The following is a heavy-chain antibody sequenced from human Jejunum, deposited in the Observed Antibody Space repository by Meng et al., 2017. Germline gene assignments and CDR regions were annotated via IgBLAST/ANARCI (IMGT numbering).Heavy chain of an antibody. D-gene: IGHD4-11*01. CDR3: ARQYPIDV. J-gene: IGHJ4*02. CDR2: IHHSGTS. Sequence: GSLRLSCDVSGDSITRGFHWAWIRQSPGKGLEWIGSIHHSGTSFYNPSLRSRVTISIDTSKNQFSLEVTSVTAADTAVYFCARQYPIDVWGQGTLVTVSS. V-gene: IGHV4-38-2*01. CDR1: GDSITRGFH.